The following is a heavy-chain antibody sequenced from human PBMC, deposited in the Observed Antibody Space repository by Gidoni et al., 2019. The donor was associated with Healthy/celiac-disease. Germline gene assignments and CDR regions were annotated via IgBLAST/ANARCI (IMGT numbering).Heavy chain of an antibody. CDR1: GFTVSSNY. CDR2: IYSGGST. J-gene: IGHJ6*02. D-gene: IGHD3-10*01. Sequence: EVQLVASGGGLVQPGGSLRLSCAASGFTVSSNYMSWVRQAPGKGLELVSVIYSGGSTYYADSGKGRFTISRDNSKNTLYLQMNSLRAEDTAVYYCARARRGSGSYPQAWVYYYYYGMDVWGQGTTVTVSS. CDR3: ARARRGSGSYPQAWVYYYYYGMDV. V-gene: IGHV3-66*01.